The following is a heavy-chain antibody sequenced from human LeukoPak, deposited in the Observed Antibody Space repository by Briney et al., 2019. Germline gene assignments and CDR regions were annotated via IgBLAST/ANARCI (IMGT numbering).Heavy chain of an antibody. CDR2: ISAYNDNT. D-gene: IGHD3-22*01. Sequence: GASVKVSCKASGYTFTSYGISWVRQAPGQGLEWMGWISAYNDNTNYAQKLQGRVTMTTDTSTSTAYMELRSLRSDDTAVYYCARDRGYYYDSSGYYLQQFDPWGQGTLVTVSS. CDR3: ARDRGYYYDSSGYYLQQFDP. CDR1: GYTFTSYG. V-gene: IGHV1-18*01. J-gene: IGHJ5*02.